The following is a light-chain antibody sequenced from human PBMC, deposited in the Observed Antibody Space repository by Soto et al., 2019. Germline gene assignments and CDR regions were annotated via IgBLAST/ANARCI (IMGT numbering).Light chain of an antibody. CDR1: SSDVGGYNS. V-gene: IGLV2-14*01. J-gene: IGLJ1*01. CDR3: SSFASSITYV. Sequence: QSVLTQPASVSGSPGQSITISCTGTSSDVGGYNSVSWYRQDPGKAPKLIIYDVTNRPSGVSNRFSGSKSGNTASLTISGLQAEDEADYHCSSFASSITYVFGTGTKVTV. CDR2: DVT.